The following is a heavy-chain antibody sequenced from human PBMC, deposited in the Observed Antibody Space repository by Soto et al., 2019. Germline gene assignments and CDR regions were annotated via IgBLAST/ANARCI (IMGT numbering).Heavy chain of an antibody. J-gene: IGHJ4*02. CDR1: GFTFSSYA. D-gene: IGHD2-15*01. Sequence: GGSLRLSCAASGFTFSSYAMHWVRQAPGKGLEWVAVISYDGIHKYYADSVKGRFTISRDNSDNTLYLQMNSLRPEDTAVYYCTKPGRIVVVVTTTEFDSWGQGALVTVSS. V-gene: IGHV3-30*18. CDR2: ISYDGIHK. CDR3: TKPGRIVVVVTTTEFDS.